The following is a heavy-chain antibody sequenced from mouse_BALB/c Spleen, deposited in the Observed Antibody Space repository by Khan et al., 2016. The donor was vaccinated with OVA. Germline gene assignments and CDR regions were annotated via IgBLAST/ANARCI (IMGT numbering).Heavy chain of an antibody. D-gene: IGHD1-1*01. CDR3: ARGGITTGYFDY. CDR1: GYTFTSYW. Sequence: VKLQESGTELARPGASVKLSCKASGYTFTSYWMQWVKQRPGQGLEWIGAVYPGDGNTRYTQKFKGKATLTADKSSSTAYIQLSSLASEDSAVYYCARGGITTGYFDYWGQGTTRTVSS. J-gene: IGHJ2*01. V-gene: IGHV1-87*01. CDR2: VYPGDGNT.